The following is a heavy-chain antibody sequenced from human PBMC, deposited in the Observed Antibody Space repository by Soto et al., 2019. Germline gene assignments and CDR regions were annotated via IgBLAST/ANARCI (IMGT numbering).Heavy chain of an antibody. CDR3: ARGEQYSGRIFDY. D-gene: IGHD1-26*01. Sequence: SEDLSLTCVITGDSVSSKSAGWSWFRQSPSRGLEWLGRTYYRSKWYYEYAVSVRGRITINPDTSKNQYSLQLNSVTPEDTAVYFCARGEQYSGRIFDYWGQGTLVTVSS. V-gene: IGHV6-1*01. J-gene: IGHJ4*01. CDR2: TYYRSKWYY. CDR1: GDSVSSKSAG.